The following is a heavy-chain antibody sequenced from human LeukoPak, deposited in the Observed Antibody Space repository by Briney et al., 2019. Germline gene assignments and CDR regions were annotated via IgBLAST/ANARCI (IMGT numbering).Heavy chain of an antibody. V-gene: IGHV1-2*02. Sequence: ASVKVSCKASGYTFTSYYIHWVRQVPGQGLESMGWINPNGGGTYYAQKFQGRVTMTRDTSISTAYMELSRLGPDDTAVYYCARDSTLRPFDYWGQGTLVTVSS. CDR3: ARDSTLRPFDY. D-gene: IGHD3-16*01. CDR1: GYTFTSYY. J-gene: IGHJ4*02. CDR2: INPNGGGT.